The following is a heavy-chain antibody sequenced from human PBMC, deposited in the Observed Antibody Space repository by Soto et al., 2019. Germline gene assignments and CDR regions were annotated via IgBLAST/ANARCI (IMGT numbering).Heavy chain of an antibody. J-gene: IGHJ4*02. V-gene: IGHV4-59*01. Sequence: SETLSLTCTVSGGSISSYYWSWIRQPPGKGLEWIGYIYYSGSTNYNPSLKSRVTISVDTSKNQFSLKLSSVTAADTAVYYCARSTYSSGWSPFVGFDYWGQGTLVTVSS. D-gene: IGHD6-19*01. CDR1: GGSISSYY. CDR3: ARSTYSSGWSPFVGFDY. CDR2: IYYSGST.